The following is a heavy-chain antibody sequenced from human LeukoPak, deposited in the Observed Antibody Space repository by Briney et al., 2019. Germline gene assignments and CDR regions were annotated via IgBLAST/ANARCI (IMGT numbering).Heavy chain of an antibody. D-gene: IGHD1-26*01. Sequence: ASVKVSCKASAYTFTNYGISWARQAPGQGLEWMGWISTNSDIRTYAQTLQGRFTMTTDTATTTAYMELNNLTFDDTAVYYCARDWDAMNNCFDPWGQGTPVTVSS. J-gene: IGHJ5*02. CDR2: ISTNSDIR. CDR3: ARDWDAMNNCFDP. CDR1: AYTFTNYG. V-gene: IGHV1-18*01.